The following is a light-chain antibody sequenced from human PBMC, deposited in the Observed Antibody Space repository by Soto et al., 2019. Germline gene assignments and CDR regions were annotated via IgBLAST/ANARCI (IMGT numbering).Light chain of an antibody. Sequence: ELVMTQSPATLSLSPGERATLFCRASQSFSSNLAWYQQKPGQAPRLRIYGASTRATGIPARFSGRGSGTEFTLTISSLQSEDFAVYYCQQYNNWTRKFGQGTKVDI. J-gene: IGKJ1*01. CDR2: GAS. CDR1: QSFSSN. CDR3: QQYNNWTRK. V-gene: IGKV3-15*01.